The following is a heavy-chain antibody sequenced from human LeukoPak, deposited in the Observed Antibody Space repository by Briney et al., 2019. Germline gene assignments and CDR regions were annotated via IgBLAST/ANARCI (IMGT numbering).Heavy chain of an antibody. CDR2: IYSCGST. Sequence: PGGSLRLSCAASGFAVSSNYMSWVRQAPGKGLEWVSVIYSCGSTYYADSVKGRFTISRDNSKNSLYLQMNSLRAEDTAVYYCARDRPDGYGSGSYYIDYWGQGTLVTVSS. CDR3: ARDRPDGYGSGSYYIDY. D-gene: IGHD3-10*01. J-gene: IGHJ4*02. V-gene: IGHV3-66*03. CDR1: GFAVSSNY.